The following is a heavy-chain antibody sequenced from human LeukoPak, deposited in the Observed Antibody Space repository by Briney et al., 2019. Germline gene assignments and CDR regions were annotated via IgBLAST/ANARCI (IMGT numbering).Heavy chain of an antibody. CDR1: GGSISSSSYY. J-gene: IGHJ4*02. CDR2: IYYSGST. V-gene: IGHV4-39*01. CDR3: ARVTIFGVVIGY. D-gene: IGHD3-3*01. Sequence: KPSETLSLTCTVSGGSISSSSYYWGWIPQPPGKGLEWIGSIYYSGSTYYNPSLQSRVTISVDTSKNQFSLRLSSVTAADTAVYYCARVTIFGVVIGYWGQGTLVTVSS.